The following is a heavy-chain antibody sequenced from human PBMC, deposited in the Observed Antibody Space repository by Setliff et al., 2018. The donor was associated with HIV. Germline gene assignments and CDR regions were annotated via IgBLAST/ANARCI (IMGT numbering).Heavy chain of an antibody. V-gene: IGHV1-2*02. D-gene: IGHD3-3*01. Sequence: ASVKVSCKASGYTFTAYYIHWVRQAPGQGLEWMGWINPKSGGTNYAQKFQGRVTMSSDTYISTAYMELGRLRSDDTAVYYCAALTGVKSFDFLEYLLYDYWGQGTQVTVSS. J-gene: IGHJ4*02. CDR2: INPKSGGT. CDR1: GYTFTAYY. CDR3: AALTGVKSFDFLEYLLYDY.